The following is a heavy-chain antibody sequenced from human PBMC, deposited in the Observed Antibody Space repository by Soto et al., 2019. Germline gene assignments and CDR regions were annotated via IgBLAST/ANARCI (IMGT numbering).Heavy chain of an antibody. V-gene: IGHV3-20*01. CDR3: ARVVTGDYYYYMDV. D-gene: IGHD7-27*01. J-gene: IGHJ6*03. CDR1: GFTFDDYG. CDR2: INWNGGST. Sequence: GGSLRLSCAASGFTFDDYGMSWVRQAPGKGLEWVSGINWNGGSTGYADSVKGRFTISRDNAKNSLYLQMNSLRAEDTALYHCARVVTGDYYYYMDVWGKGTTVTVSS.